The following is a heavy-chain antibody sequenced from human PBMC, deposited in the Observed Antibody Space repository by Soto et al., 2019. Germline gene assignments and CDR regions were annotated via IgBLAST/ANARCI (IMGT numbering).Heavy chain of an antibody. D-gene: IGHD3-10*01. J-gene: IGHJ3*02. Sequence: SEPLSLTCTVSGGSISSSSYYWGWIRQPPGKGLEWIGSIYYSGSTYYNPSLKSRVTISVDTSKNQFSLKLSSVTAADTAVYYCARRPRFGAFDIWGQGTMVTVSS. CDR1: GGSISSSSYY. CDR3: ARRPRFGAFDI. CDR2: IYYSGST. V-gene: IGHV4-39*01.